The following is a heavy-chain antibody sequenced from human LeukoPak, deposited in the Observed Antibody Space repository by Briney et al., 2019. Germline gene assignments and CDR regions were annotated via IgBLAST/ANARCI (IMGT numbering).Heavy chain of an antibody. CDR1: GYSISSGYY. CDR2: IYHSGST. D-gene: IGHD2-2*01. J-gene: IGHJ4*02. Sequence: SETLSLTCTVSGYSISSGYYWGWIRQPPGKGLEWIGSIYHSGSTYYNPSLKSRVTISVDTSKNQFSLKLSSVTAADTAVYYCARGRSRFDYWGQGTLVTVSS. V-gene: IGHV4-38-2*02. CDR3: ARGRSRFDY.